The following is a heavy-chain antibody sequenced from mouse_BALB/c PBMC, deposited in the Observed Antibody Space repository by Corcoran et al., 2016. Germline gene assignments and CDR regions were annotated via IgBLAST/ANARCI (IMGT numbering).Heavy chain of an antibody. Sequence: EVKLQQSGAELVRPGALVKLSCKASGFNIKDYYMHWVKQRPEQGLEWIGWIDPENGNTIYDPKFQGKASITADTSSNTAYLQLSSLTSEDTAVYYCARGRGRFAYWGQGTLVTVSA. V-gene: IGHV14-1*02. CDR2: IDPENGNT. CDR1: GFNIKDYY. CDR3: ARGRGRFAY. J-gene: IGHJ3*01.